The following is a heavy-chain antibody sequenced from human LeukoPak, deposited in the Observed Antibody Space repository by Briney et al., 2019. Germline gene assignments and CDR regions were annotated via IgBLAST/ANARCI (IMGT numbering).Heavy chain of an antibody. D-gene: IGHD3-10*01. Sequence: PGESLRLSCTASGFTFSDYSVTWVRQAPGKGLEWVSVIYSGGSTYYADSVKGRFTISRDNSKNTLYLQMNSLRAEDTAVYYCARVGSGATGFDPWGQGTLVTVSS. V-gene: IGHV3-66*01. CDR2: IYSGGST. J-gene: IGHJ5*02. CDR3: ARVGSGATGFDP. CDR1: GFTFSDYS.